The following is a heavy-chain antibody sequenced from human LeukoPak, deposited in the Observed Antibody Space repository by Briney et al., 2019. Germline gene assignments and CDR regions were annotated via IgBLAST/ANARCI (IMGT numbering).Heavy chain of an antibody. CDR2: IYTSGST. D-gene: IGHD2-15*01. CDR1: GGSISSGSYY. CDR3: ARGFGVVVAAIDY. J-gene: IGHJ4*02. Sequence: SETLSLTCTVSGGSISSGSYYWSWIRQPAGKGLEWIVRIYTSGSTNYNPSLKSRVTISVDTSKNQFSLNLSSVTAADTAVYYCARGFGVVVAAIDYWGQGTLVTVSS. V-gene: IGHV4-61*02.